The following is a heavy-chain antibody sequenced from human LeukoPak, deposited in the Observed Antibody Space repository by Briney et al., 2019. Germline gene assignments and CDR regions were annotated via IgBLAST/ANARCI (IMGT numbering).Heavy chain of an antibody. CDR2: IYSSGST. J-gene: IGHJ6*02. V-gene: IGHV4-59*08. CDR1: GGSISSYY. CDR3: ARHRGTMVRGVTYYYYGMDV. Sequence: SETLSPTCTVSGGSISSYYWSWIRQPPGKGLEWIGYIYSSGSTNYNPSVKSRVTISVDTSKNQFSLKLSSVTAADTAVYYCARHRGTMVRGVTYYYYGMDVWGQGTTVTVSS. D-gene: IGHD3-10*01.